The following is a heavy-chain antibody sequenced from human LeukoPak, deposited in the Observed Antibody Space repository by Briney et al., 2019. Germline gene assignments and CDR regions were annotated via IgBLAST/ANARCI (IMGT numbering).Heavy chain of an antibody. D-gene: IGHD3-10*01. Sequence: PGGSLRLSCAASGFTFSSYAMSWVRQAPGKGLEWVSAITGSGGSTYYADSVKGRFTISRDNSKNTLYLQMNSLRAEDTAVYYCAKGIRFSGRGGDYWGQGTLVTVSS. V-gene: IGHV3-23*01. CDR2: ITGSGGST. J-gene: IGHJ4*02. CDR3: AKGIRFSGRGGDY. CDR1: GFTFSSYA.